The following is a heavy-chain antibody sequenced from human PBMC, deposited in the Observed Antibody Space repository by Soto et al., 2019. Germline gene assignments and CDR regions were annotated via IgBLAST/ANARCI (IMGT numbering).Heavy chain of an antibody. CDR3: PRAPVSGSRSYAFDI. J-gene: IGHJ3*02. CDR1: GASVSSNSAG. CDR2: TYYRSN. Sequence: QVQLQQSGPGLVKPSQTLSLTCAISGASVSSNSAGWNWIRQSPSRGLEWLGRTYYRSNWKSRITINPDTSRTQFSLPLNAVTPEDTAVYYCPRAPVSGSRSYAFDIWGQGTMVTVSS. D-gene: IGHD1-26*01. V-gene: IGHV6-1*01.